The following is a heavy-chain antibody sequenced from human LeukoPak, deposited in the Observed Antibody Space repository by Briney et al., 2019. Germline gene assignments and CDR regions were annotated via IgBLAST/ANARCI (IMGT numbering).Heavy chain of an antibody. Sequence: PSGTLSLTCAVSGGSISSSNWWSWVRQPPGKGLEWIGEIYHSGSTNYNPSLKSRVTISVDKSKNQFSLKLSSVTAADTAVYYCARQLERRYHYYMDVWGKGTTVTVSS. D-gene: IGHD1-1*01. CDR3: ARQLERRYHYYMDV. CDR2: IYHSGST. V-gene: IGHV4-4*02. J-gene: IGHJ6*03. CDR1: GGSISSSNW.